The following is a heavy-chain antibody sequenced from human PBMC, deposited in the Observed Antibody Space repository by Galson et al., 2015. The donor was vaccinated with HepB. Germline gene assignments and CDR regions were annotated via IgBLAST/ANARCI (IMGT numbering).Heavy chain of an antibody. Sequence: SVKVSCKVSRYTLTELSMHWVRQAPGKGLEWMGGFDPEDGETIYAQKFQGRVTMTEDTSTDTAYMELSSLRSEDTAVYYCATHLSYYDSSGYYYYFDYWGQGTLVTVSS. D-gene: IGHD3-22*01. CDR2: FDPEDGET. V-gene: IGHV1-24*01. CDR3: ATHLSYYDSSGYYYYFDY. J-gene: IGHJ4*02. CDR1: RYTLTELS.